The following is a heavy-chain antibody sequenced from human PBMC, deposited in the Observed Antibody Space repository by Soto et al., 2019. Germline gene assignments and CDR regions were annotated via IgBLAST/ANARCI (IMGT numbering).Heavy chain of an antibody. CDR2: ISYDGSNK. CDR3: AKDRGTVTEYFAY. Sequence: GRSLRLSCAASGFTFSSYGMHWGRQAPGKGLEWVAVISYDGSNKYYADSVKGRFTISRDNSKNTLYLQMNSLRAEDTAVYYCAKDRGTVTEYFAYWGQGT. V-gene: IGHV3-30*18. D-gene: IGHD4-4*01. J-gene: IGHJ4*02. CDR1: GFTFSSYG.